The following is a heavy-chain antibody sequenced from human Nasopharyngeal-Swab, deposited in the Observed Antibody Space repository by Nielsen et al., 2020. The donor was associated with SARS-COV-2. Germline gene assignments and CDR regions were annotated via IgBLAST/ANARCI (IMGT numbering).Heavy chain of an antibody. CDR1: GYSFTSYW. J-gene: IGHJ3*02. CDR3: ARHDLGYCSSTSCNHDSSLDAFDI. CDR2: IYPGDSDT. D-gene: IGHD2-2*01. Sequence: GESLKISCKGSGYSFTSYWIGWVRQMPGKGLEWMGIIYPGDSDTRYSPSFQGQVTISADKSISTAYLQWSSLKASDTAVYYCARHDLGYCSSTSCNHDSSLDAFDIWGQGTMVTVSS. V-gene: IGHV5-51*01.